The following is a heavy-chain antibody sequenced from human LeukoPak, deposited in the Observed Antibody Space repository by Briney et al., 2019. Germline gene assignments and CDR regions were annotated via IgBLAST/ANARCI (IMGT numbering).Heavy chain of an antibody. J-gene: IGHJ4*02. CDR2: IYYTGST. D-gene: IGHD3-10*01. V-gene: IGHV4-59*01. Sequence: PSETLSLTCTVSGGSISSYYWGWIRQPPGKGLEWIGYIYYTGSTNCNPSLRSRVTISVDSSKNQFSLKVNSVTAADTAVYCCARGDHFGSGLGDWGQGTLVTVSS. CDR3: ARGDHFGSGLGD. CDR1: GGSISSYY.